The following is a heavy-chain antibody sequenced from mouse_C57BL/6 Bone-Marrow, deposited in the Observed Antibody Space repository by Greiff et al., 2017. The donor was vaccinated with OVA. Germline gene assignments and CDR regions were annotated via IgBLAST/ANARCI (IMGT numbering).Heavy chain of an antibody. D-gene: IGHD2-5*01. CDR2: IYPRSGNT. CDR1: GYTFTSYG. J-gene: IGHJ3*01. CDR3: AGPPYYSNPWFAY. Sequence: QVQLQQSGAELARPGASVKLSCKASGYTFTSYGISWVKQRTGQGLEWIGEIYPRSGNTYYNEKFKGKATLTADKSSSTAYMELRSLTSEDSAVYVCAGPPYYSNPWFAYWGQGTLVTVSA. V-gene: IGHV1-81*01.